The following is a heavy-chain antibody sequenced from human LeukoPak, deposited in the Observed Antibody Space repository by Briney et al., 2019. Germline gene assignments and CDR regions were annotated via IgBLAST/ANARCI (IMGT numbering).Heavy chain of an antibody. CDR3: AKDFYSGSSP. CDR2: IRYDGSNE. Sequence: GGSLRLSCAASGFIFSSYGMHWVRQAPGKGLEWVAFIRYDGSNEYYADSVKGRFTISRDNSKNTLFLQMNSLRTEDTAVYYCAKDFYSGSSPWGQGTLVTVSS. V-gene: IGHV3-30*02. CDR1: GFIFSSYG. J-gene: IGHJ5*02. D-gene: IGHD1-26*01.